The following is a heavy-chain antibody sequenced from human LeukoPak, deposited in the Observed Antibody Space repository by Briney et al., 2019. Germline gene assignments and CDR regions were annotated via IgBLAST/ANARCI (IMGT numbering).Heavy chain of an antibody. J-gene: IGHJ4*02. Sequence: PSETLSLTCTVSGGSISSSGYYWGWIRQPPGKGLEWIGTIYYSGSTYYNPSLNSRVTISGDTPKNQFSLKVSSVTAADTAVYYCARRQGFTAMIRGVIDYWGQGTLVTVAS. D-gene: IGHD3-10*01. CDR1: GGSISSSGYY. V-gene: IGHV4-39*01. CDR3: ARRQGFTAMIRGVIDY. CDR2: IYYSGST.